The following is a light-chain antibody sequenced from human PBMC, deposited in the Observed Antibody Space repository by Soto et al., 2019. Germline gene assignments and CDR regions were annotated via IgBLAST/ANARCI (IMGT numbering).Light chain of an antibody. J-gene: IGLJ2*01. CDR1: SSNIGAGYD. CDR3: QSYDNSLLAYV. V-gene: IGLV1-40*01. Sequence: QSVLTQPPSVSGAPGQRVTISCTGSSSNIGAGYDVHWYQHLPGTAPKLLISGNSNRPSGVPDRFSGSKSGTSASLAITGLQAEDEADYYCQSYDNSLLAYVFGGGTKLTVL. CDR2: GNS.